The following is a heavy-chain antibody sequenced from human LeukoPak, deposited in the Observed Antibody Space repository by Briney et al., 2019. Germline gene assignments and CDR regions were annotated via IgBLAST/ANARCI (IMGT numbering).Heavy chain of an antibody. D-gene: IGHD1-26*01. V-gene: IGHV3-66*01. Sequence: GGSLRLSCAASGFTFSSYSMNWVRQAPGKGLEWVSVIYSGGSTYNADSVRGKFSISRDNSKNTLYLQMNSLRAEDTAVYYCARALGATSVGYCFDYWGRGTLVTVSS. CDR1: GFTFSSYS. CDR2: IYSGGST. CDR3: ARALGATSVGYCFDY. J-gene: IGHJ4*02.